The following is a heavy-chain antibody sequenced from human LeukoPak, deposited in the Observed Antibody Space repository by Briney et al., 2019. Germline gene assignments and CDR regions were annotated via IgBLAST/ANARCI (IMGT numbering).Heavy chain of an antibody. CDR2: ISAYNGNT. V-gene: IGHV1-18*01. D-gene: IGHD3-3*01. J-gene: IGHJ6*02. CDR1: GYTFTSYG. CDR3: ARIPTGGFLEWSYYYYYGMDV. Sequence: ASVKVSCKASGYTFTSYGISWVRQAPGQGLEWMGWISAYNGNTNYAQKLQGRVTMTTDTSTRTAYMELRSLRSDDTAVYYCARIPTGGFLEWSYYYYYGMDVWGQGTTVTVSS.